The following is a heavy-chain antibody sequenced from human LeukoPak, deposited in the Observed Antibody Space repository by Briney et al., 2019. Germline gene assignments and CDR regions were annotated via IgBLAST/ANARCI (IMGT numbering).Heavy chain of an antibody. CDR1: GGSISSYY. V-gene: IGHV4-4*07. Sequence: SETLSLTCTVSGGSISSYYWSWIRQPAGKGLEWIGRIYTSGSTNYNPSLKSRVTMSVDTSKNQFSLKLSSVTAADTAVYYCARGPLRDCSGGSCYSGLGYYYYGMDAWGQGTTVTVSS. CDR2: IYTSGST. J-gene: IGHJ6*02. CDR3: ARGPLRDCSGGSCYSGLGYYYYGMDA. D-gene: IGHD2-15*01.